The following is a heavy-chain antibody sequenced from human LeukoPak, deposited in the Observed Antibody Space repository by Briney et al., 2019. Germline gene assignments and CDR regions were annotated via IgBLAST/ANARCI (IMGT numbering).Heavy chain of an antibody. J-gene: IGHJ1*01. CDR1: GGSFSGYY. D-gene: IGHD2-2*02. CDR2: INHSGSA. V-gene: IGHV4-34*01. Sequence: SETLSLTCAVYGGSFSGYYWSWIRQPPGKGLEWIGEINHSGSANYNPSLKSRVTISVDTSKNQFSLKLSSVTAADTAVYYCARDLRYCSSTSCYKKTSEYFQHWGQGTLVTVSS. CDR3: ARDLRYCSSTSCYKKTSEYFQH.